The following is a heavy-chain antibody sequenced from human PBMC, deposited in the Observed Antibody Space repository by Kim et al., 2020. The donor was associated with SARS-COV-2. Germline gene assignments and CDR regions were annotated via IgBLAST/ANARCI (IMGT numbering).Heavy chain of an antibody. Sequence: GGSLRLSCAASGFTFSSYGMHWVRQAPGKGLEWVAVISYDGSNKYYADSVKGRFTISRDNSKNTLYLQMNSLRAEDTAVYYCAKDAGTVCGGDCRGNYYYYGMDIWGQGTKVTVSS. CDR3: AKDAGTVCGGDCRGNYYYYGMDI. J-gene: IGHJ6*02. CDR2: ISYDGSNK. D-gene: IGHD2-21*01. CDR1: GFTFSSYG. V-gene: IGHV3-30*18.